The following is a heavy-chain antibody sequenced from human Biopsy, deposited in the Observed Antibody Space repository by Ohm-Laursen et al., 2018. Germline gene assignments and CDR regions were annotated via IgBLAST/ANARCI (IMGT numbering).Heavy chain of an antibody. D-gene: IGHD4-17*01. CDR3: ASDLNGDPSAFDY. J-gene: IGHJ4*02. CDR1: GFTFSNYS. V-gene: IGHV3-21*03. Sequence: SLRLSCTASGFTFSNYSMNWVRQAPGKGLEWVSSISSSTSYIYYADSVKGRFTVSRDNAKNSLYLQMNSLRAEDTAIYYCASDLNGDPSAFDYWGQGTPVTVSS. CDR2: ISSSTSYI.